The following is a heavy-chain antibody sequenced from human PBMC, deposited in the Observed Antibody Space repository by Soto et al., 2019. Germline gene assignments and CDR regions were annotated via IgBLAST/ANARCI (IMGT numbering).Heavy chain of an antibody. CDR1: GGSISSYY. CDR3: AREFSSGYFDY. Sequence: KSSETLSLTCTVSGGSISSYYWSWIRQPPGKGLEWIGYIYYSGSTNYNPSLKSRVTISVDTSKNQFSLKLSSVTAADTAVYYCAREFSSGYFDYWGQGTMVTVSS. D-gene: IGHD6-19*01. CDR2: IYYSGST. J-gene: IGHJ4*03. V-gene: IGHV4-59*01.